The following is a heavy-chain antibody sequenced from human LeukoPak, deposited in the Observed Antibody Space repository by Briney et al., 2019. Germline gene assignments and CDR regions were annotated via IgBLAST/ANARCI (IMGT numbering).Heavy chain of an antibody. Sequence: EGSLRLSCAASGFTFSNYEMHWVRQAPGKGLEWVSYISSSGSDIYYADSVKGRFTISRDNAKNSLYLHMNSLRAEDTAVYYCARDYGGSSPFDYWGQGTLVTVSS. CDR2: ISSSGSDI. CDR1: GFTFSNYE. CDR3: ARDYGGSSPFDY. J-gene: IGHJ4*02. V-gene: IGHV3-48*03. D-gene: IGHD4-23*01.